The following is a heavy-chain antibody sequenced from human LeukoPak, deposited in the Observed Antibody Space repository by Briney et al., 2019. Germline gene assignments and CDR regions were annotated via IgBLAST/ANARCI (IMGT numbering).Heavy chain of an antibody. V-gene: IGHV3-23*01. Sequence: GGSLRLSCAASGFTFSSYAMTWVRQAPGKGLDLGSGISGGGTYTCYPDSVKGRFTISRDNSKNTVYLQMNSLRAEDTAVYYCAKGLQDVHDNTGHYSNWFDPWGQGTLVTVSS. CDR2: ISGGGTYT. CDR3: AKGLQDVHDNTGHYSNWFDP. D-gene: IGHD3-22*01. J-gene: IGHJ5*02. CDR1: GFTFSSYA.